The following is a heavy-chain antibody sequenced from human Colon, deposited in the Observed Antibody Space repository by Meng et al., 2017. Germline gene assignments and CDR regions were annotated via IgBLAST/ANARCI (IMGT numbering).Heavy chain of an antibody. V-gene: IGHV3-23*01. Sequence: GESLKISCAASGITLMNYGMQWVRQAPGKGLEWVSGISGSGSITYYADSLRGRFTISRDNSKNTLYLQMRSLRAEDTAVYYCAKQFRGCGLVTSFDDWGQGALVTVSS. CDR3: AKQFRGCGLVTSFDD. CDR1: GITLMNYG. CDR2: ISGSGSIT. J-gene: IGHJ4*02. D-gene: IGHD3/OR15-3a*01.